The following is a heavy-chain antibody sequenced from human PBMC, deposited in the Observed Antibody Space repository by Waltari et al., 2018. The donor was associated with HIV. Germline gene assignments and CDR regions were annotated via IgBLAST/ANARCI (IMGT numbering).Heavy chain of an antibody. D-gene: IGHD3-16*01. Sequence: QVQLVQSGAEVKRPGASVKVSCQASGYIFTNYHIHWLRQAPGQGLEWMGIINSGDGGTYYIQKFRGRFSVTRYTRTTTVFMELTSLTSEDTAIYYCARDLAGWGSSLYWGQGTLVTVSS. CDR2: INSGDGGT. J-gene: IGHJ4*02. V-gene: IGHV1-46*01. CDR3: ARDLAGWGSSLY. CDR1: GYIFTNYH.